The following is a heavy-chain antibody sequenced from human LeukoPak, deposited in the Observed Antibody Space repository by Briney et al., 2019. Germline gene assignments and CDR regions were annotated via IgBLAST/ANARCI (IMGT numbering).Heavy chain of an antibody. D-gene: IGHD4-23*01. CDR1: GYTFINYG. CDR3: ARLDRVVTLIDY. V-gene: IGHV1-18*01. Sequence: EASVKVSCKASGYTFINYGISWVRQAPGQGLEWMGWISAYNGDTDYAQRFQGRVSLTTDTSTTTAYLELRSLRSDDTAVYYCARLDRVVTLIDYWGQGTLVTVSS. CDR2: ISAYNGDT. J-gene: IGHJ4*02.